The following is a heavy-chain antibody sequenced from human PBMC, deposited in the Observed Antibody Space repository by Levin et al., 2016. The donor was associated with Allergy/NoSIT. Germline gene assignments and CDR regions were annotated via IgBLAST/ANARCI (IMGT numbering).Heavy chain of an antibody. Sequence: GGSLRLSCAASGFTFSSYWMSWVRQAPGKGLEWVANIKQDGSEKYYVDSVKGRFTISRDNAKNSLYLQMNSLRAEDTAVYYCARDPSGWRGYNWFDPWGQGTLVTVSS. CDR2: IKQDGSEK. CDR1: GFTFSSYW. D-gene: IGHD6-19*01. CDR3: ARDPSGWRGYNWFDP. V-gene: IGHV3-7*01. J-gene: IGHJ5*02.